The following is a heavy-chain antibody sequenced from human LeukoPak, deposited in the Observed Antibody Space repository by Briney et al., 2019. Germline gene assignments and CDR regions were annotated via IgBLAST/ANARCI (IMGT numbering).Heavy chain of an antibody. Sequence: ASETLSLTCTVSGGSISSYYWSWIRQPPGKGLEWIGYIYYSGSTNYNPSLKSRVTISVDTSKNQFSLKLSSVTAADTAVYYCAAGVDFWSGYYFDYWGQGTLVTVSS. J-gene: IGHJ4*02. D-gene: IGHD3-3*01. CDR1: GGSISSYY. V-gene: IGHV4-59*01. CDR2: IYYSGST. CDR3: AAGVDFWSGYYFDY.